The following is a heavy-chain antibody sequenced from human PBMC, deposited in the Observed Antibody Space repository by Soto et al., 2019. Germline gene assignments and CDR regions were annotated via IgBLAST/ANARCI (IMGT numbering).Heavy chain of an antibody. CDR3: ASGGYSYGTDV. J-gene: IGHJ6*02. CDR2: INHSGST. V-gene: IGHV4-34*01. D-gene: IGHD5-18*01. CDR1: GGSFSGYY. Sequence: SETLSLTCAVYGGSFSGYYWSWIRQPPGKGLEWIGEINHSGSTNYNPSLKSRVTISVDTSKNQFSLKLSSVTAADTAVYYCASGGYSYGTDVWGQGTTVTVSS.